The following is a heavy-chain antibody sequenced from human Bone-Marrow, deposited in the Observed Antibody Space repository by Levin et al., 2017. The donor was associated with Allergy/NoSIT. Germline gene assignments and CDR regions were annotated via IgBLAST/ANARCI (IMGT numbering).Heavy chain of an antibody. V-gene: IGHV4-34*01. D-gene: IGHD1-26*01. J-gene: IGHJ4*02. CDR3: ARVQWDLYLV. CDR2: IDHSGNT. CDR1: GGSFNGYY. Sequence: PSETLSLTCDVYGGSFNGYYWTWIRQPPGKGLEWIAEIDHSGNTNYRPSLKSRVTISVDTSKHQFSLKLSSVTAADTAVYYCARVQWDLYLVGGQGTRVTVSS.